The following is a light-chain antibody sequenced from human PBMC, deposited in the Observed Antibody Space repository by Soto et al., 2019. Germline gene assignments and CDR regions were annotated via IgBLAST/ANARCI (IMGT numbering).Light chain of an antibody. CDR1: QSVSSY. CDR3: QQRNTWPLT. Sequence: PGERATLSCRASQSVSSYLAWYRQKPGQAPRLLISDASNRATGIPARFSGSGSGTDFTLTISSLEPEDFAVYYCQQRNTWPLTFGGGTKVEIK. J-gene: IGKJ4*01. V-gene: IGKV3-11*01. CDR2: DAS.